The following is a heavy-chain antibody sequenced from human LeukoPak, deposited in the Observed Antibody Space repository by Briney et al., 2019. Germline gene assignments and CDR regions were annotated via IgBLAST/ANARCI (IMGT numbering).Heavy chain of an antibody. V-gene: IGHV3-23*01. CDR2: INGRGGST. CDR1: GFTFSSYA. J-gene: IGHJ4*02. Sequence: PGGSLRLSCAASGFTFSSYAMSWVRQAPGKGLEWVSSINGRGGSTYYADSVKGRFTISRDNSKNTLYLQMNSLRAGDTAVYYCAKSTYDDYSPSDYWGQGTLVTVPS. D-gene: IGHD4-17*01. CDR3: AKSTYDDYSPSDY.